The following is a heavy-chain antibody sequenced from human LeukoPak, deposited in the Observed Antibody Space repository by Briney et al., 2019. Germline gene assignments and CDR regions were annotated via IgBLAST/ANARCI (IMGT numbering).Heavy chain of an antibody. D-gene: IGHD3-22*01. CDR1: GFPFSSYW. CDR3: ARSARWYYGTNGYSY. J-gene: IGHJ4*02. Sequence: GGPLRLSCAASGFPFSSYWMSWVRQAPRKGLEWVANIKQDGREKYYVASVKGRFTISGDNAQNPLSLQMNSLRVEDTAIYYCARSARWYYGTNGYSYWGQGTLVTVSS. CDR2: IKQDGREK. V-gene: IGHV3-7*01.